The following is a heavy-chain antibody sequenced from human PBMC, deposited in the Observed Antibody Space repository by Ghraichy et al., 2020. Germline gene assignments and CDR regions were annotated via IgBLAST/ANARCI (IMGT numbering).Heavy chain of an antibody. CDR1: GYIFLNYN. CDR3: ARGTVTRQATIY. Sequence: ASVKVSCKTSGYIFLNYNISWVPQAPGQGLEWVGWISTSNGRTNYTQRLQDRVTVTADTSTTTVYLELRSLKSDDTAVYYCARGTVTRQATIYWGQGTLLSVTS. J-gene: IGHJ4*02. V-gene: IGHV1-18*01. D-gene: IGHD4-17*01. CDR2: ISTSNGRT.